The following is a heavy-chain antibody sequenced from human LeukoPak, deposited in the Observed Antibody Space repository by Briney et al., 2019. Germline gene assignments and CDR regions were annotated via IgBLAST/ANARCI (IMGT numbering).Heavy chain of an antibody. CDR1: GGSISSSSYY. CDR3: ARHGYCSSTSCSDYYYGMDV. J-gene: IGHJ6*02. V-gene: IGHV4-39*01. Sequence: SETLSLTCTVSGGSISSSSYYWGWIRQPPGKGLEWIGSIYYSGSTYYNPSLKSRDTISVDTSKNQFSLKLSSVTAADTAVYYCARHGYCSSTSCSDYYYGMDVWGQGTTVTVSS. CDR2: IYYSGST. D-gene: IGHD2-2*03.